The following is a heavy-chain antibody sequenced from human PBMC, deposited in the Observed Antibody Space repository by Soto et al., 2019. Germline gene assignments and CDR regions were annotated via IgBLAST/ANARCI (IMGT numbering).Heavy chain of an antibody. J-gene: IGHJ3*02. CDR3: ARGPLLMYYYDSSGYSHDAFDI. V-gene: IGHV1-2*04. Sequence: ASLKVSCKASGYTFTVYYMHWVRQAPGEGLEWMGWINPNSGGTNYAQKFQGWVTMTRGTSISTAYMELSRLRSDDTAVYYCARGPLLMYYYDSSGYSHDAFDIWGQGTMVTVSS. D-gene: IGHD3-22*01. CDR2: INPNSGGT. CDR1: GYTFTVYY.